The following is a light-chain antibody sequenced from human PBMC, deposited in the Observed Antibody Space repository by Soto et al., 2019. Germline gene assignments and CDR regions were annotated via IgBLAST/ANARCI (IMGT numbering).Light chain of an antibody. V-gene: IGKV3-20*01. Sequence: IGVSQSPATLSLSTGERATLSCRASQRVSSSYLAWYQQKPGQAPRLLIYGASSRATGIPDRFSGSGSGTDFTLTISRLEPEDFAVYYCQQYGSSPKTFGQGTKVAIK. CDR2: GAS. J-gene: IGKJ1*01. CDR1: QRVSSSY. CDR3: QQYGSSPKT.